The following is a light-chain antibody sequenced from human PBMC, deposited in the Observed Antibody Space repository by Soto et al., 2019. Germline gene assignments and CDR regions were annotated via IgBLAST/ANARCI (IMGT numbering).Light chain of an antibody. CDR1: NIGGKS. CDR2: YDS. Sequence: SYELTQPPSVSVAPGKTARITCGGDNIGGKSVHWYQQKPGQAPVLVIDYDSDRPSGIPERISGYNSGNTATLTISRVEAGDDADYYCQVWDSSSDHVVFGGGTKLTVL. CDR3: QVWDSSSDHVV. V-gene: IGLV3-21*04. J-gene: IGLJ3*02.